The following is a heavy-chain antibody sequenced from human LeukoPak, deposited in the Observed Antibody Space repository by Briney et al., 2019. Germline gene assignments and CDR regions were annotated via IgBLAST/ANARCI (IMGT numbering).Heavy chain of an antibody. CDR1: GFTFSSYG. D-gene: IGHD5-24*01. J-gene: IGHJ4*02. V-gene: IGHV3-23*01. CDR3: AKSGYNRFDY. CDR2: ISGSDSST. Sequence: GGTLRLSCAASGFTFSSYGMSWVRQAPGKGLEWVSTISGSDSSTYYADSVKGRFTISRDNSKNTLYPQMNSLRADDTAVYYCAKSGYNRFDYWGQGTLVTVSS.